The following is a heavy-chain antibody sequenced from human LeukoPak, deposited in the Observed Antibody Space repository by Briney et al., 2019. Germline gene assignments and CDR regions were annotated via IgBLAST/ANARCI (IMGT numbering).Heavy chain of an antibody. CDR1: GITFSSYR. CDR2: IRYDGSTK. Sequence: PRGSLRLPCAASGITFSSYRMHWVRHAPSKGLAWVAFIRYDGSTKYHADSVKGRFTISRDNSKNTLYLQMNSLRAEDTAVYYCATLNWHIVVVTAIDDYWGQGTLVTVSS. CDR3: ATLNWHIVVVTAIDDY. J-gene: IGHJ4*02. V-gene: IGHV3-30*02. D-gene: IGHD2-21*02.